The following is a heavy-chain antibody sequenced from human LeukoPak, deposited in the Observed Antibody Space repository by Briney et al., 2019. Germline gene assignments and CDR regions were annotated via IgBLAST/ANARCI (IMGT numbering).Heavy chain of an antibody. D-gene: IGHD6-19*01. CDR3: TRYSSGWY. CDR1: GFTFTNAW. CDR2: IRSKTDGGTA. V-gene: IGHV3-15*01. Sequence: PGGSLRLSCAASGFTFTNAWMSWVRQAPGKGLEWVGRIRSKTDGGTADYAAPVKGRFTIPRDDSKNTLYLQMSSLKAEDTAVYYCTRYSSGWYWGQGTLVTVSS. J-gene: IGHJ4*02.